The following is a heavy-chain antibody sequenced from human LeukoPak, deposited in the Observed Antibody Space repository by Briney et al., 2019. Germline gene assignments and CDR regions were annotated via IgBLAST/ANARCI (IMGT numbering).Heavy chain of an antibody. D-gene: IGHD3-3*01. J-gene: IGHJ5*02. CDR1: GYTFTGYY. CDR3: ARGAWGAKYDFWSGYQYNWFDP. V-gene: IGHV1-2*04. CDR2: INPNSGGT. Sequence: ASVKVSCKASGYTFTGYYMHWVRQAPGQGLEWMGWINPNSGGTNYAQKFQGWVTMTRDTSISTAYMELSRLRSDDTAVYYCARGAWGAKYDFWSGYQYNWFDPWGQGTLVTVSS.